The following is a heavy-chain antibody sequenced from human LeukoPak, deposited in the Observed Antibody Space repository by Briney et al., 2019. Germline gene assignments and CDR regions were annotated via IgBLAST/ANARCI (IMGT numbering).Heavy chain of an antibody. CDR2: IYPGDSTT. Sequence: GESLKISCKASGYSFTTYWIGWVRQMPGEGLEWMGVIYPGDSTTRYSPSFQGQVTISVDESISTANLQWSSLKASDSAMYFCARHRPGDQGYYYGGMDVWGKGTTVTVSS. CDR3: ARHRPGDQGYYYGGMDV. V-gene: IGHV5-51*01. D-gene: IGHD2-21*01. CDR1: GYSFTTYW. J-gene: IGHJ6*04.